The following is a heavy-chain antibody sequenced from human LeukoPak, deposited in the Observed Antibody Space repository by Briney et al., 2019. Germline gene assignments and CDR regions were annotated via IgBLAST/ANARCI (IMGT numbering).Heavy chain of an antibody. V-gene: IGHV3-7*03. Sequence: GGTLRLSCAASGFIFSTYGTSWVRQAPGKGLEWVANIKQDGSEKYYVDSVKGRSTISRDNAKNSLYLQMNSLRAEDTAVYYCAKDGAVAGTRAFDYWGQGTLVTVSS. CDR1: GFIFSTYG. J-gene: IGHJ4*02. CDR3: AKDGAVAGTRAFDY. D-gene: IGHD6-19*01. CDR2: IKQDGSEK.